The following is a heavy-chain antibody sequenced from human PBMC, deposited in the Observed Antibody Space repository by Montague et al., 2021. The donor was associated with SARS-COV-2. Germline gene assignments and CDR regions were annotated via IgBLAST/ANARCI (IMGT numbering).Heavy chain of an antibody. CDR3: AKDFDYYDSSGYFDY. Sequence: SRRLSWSASGFTFGDYAMRWVRQAPGKGPEWVSGITWDSGTIDYADSVKGRFTISRDNAKNSLYLQMNSLRVEDTALYYCAKDFDYYDSSGYFDYWGQGTLVTVSS. V-gene: IGHV3-9*01. CDR1: GFTFGDYA. J-gene: IGHJ4*02. CDR2: ITWDSGTI. D-gene: IGHD3-22*01.